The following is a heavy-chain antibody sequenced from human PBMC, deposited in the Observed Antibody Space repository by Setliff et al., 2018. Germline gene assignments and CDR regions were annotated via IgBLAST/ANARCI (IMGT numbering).Heavy chain of an antibody. V-gene: IGHV4-39*01. CDR2: IYYSGST. CDR3: ARHKSNGSGSYPSLYMDV. CDR1: WLHQQWQLL. J-gene: IGHJ6*03. Sequence: PSEDPVPPLQGVWWLHQQWQLLLGLDPPAPREGAGVVATIYYSGSTYSNPSLKSRLIISVDAPGNQFSVKLSSVTAADTAVYYCARHKSNGSGSYPSLYMDVWGKGIMVTVSS. D-gene: IGHD3-10*01.